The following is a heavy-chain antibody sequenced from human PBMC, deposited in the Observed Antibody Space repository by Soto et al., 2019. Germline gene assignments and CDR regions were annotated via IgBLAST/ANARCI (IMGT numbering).Heavy chain of an antibody. CDR3: VRGVVVVVGSTAENFDH. CDR1: GFTFTKYS. J-gene: IGHJ4*02. V-gene: IGHV3-48*02. D-gene: IGHD2-15*01. CDR2: ISYSGETK. Sequence: GGSLRLSCVTSGFTFTKYSMDWVRQAPGKGLEWVSYISYSGETKYYAYSLKGRYAISRDDAKNSVYLQMNSLRDEDTAFYYCVRGVVVVVGSTAENFDHWGQGILVTVSS.